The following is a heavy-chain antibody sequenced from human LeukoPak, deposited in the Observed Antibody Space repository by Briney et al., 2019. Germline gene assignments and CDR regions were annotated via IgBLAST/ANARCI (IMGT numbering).Heavy chain of an antibody. V-gene: IGHV1-18*01. J-gene: IGHJ4*02. CDR3: ARELIAHDSSGYYHY. D-gene: IGHD3-22*01. CDR2: ISAYNGNT. CDR1: GYTFTSYG. Sequence: ASVKVSCKASGYTFTSYGISWVRQAPGQGLEWMGWISAYNGNTNYAQKLQGRVTMTTDTSTSTAYMELRSLRSDDTAVYYCARELIAHDSSGYYHYWGQGTLVTVSS.